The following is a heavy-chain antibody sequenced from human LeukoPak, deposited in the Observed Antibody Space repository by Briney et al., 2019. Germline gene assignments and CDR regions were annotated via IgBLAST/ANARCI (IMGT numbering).Heavy chain of an antibody. J-gene: IGHJ4*02. CDR2: FWHDGINK. V-gene: IGHV3-33*08. D-gene: IGHD3-3*01. CDR1: GFTFSSYA. CDR3: ARDLGIYPSIFGVGLDS. Sequence: SGGSLRLSCAASGFTFSSYAMSWVRQAPGKGLEWVAVFWHDGINKYYPDSVKGRFTISRDTSRNMVYLEMHDLRAEDTAVYYCARDLGIYPSIFGVGLDSWGQGSLVTVSS.